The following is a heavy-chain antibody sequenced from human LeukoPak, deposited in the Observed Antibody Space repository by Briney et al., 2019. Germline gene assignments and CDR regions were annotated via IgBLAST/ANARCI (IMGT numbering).Heavy chain of an antibody. D-gene: IGHD6-13*01. J-gene: IGHJ6*03. Sequence: ASVKVSCKASGGTFSSYAISWVRQAPGQGLEWMGGIIPIFGTANYAQKFQGRVTITTDESTSTAYMELSSLRSEDTAVYYCARVPVAAGIHQWDYYYYYMDVWGKGTTVTVSS. CDR2: IIPIFGTA. CDR1: GGTFSSYA. V-gene: IGHV1-69*05. CDR3: ARVPVAAGIHQWDYYYYYMDV.